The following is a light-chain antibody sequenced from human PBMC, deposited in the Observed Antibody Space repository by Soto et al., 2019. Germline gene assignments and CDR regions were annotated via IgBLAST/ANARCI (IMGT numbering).Light chain of an antibody. V-gene: IGKV1-39*01. CDR1: QSISSY. CDR3: QQTYSTPG. J-gene: IGKJ4*01. Sequence: IQMTQSPSSLSASVGDRLTITSRASQSISSYLNWYQQKPGKAPNLLIYAASSLQSGVPSRFSGSGSGTDFTLTISSLQPEDFATYYCQQTYSTPGFGGGTKVDIK. CDR2: AAS.